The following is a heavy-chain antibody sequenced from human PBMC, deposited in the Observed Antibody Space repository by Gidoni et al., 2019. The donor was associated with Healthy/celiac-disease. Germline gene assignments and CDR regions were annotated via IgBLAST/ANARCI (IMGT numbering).Heavy chain of an antibody. D-gene: IGHD3-3*01. CDR3: ARSSTDFWSLSGYYYYYGMDV. CDR2: IYYSGST. J-gene: IGHJ6*02. V-gene: IGHV4-59*01. Sequence: GYIYYSGSTNYNPSLKSRVTISVDTSKNQFSLKLSSVTAADTAVYYCARSSTDFWSLSGYYYYYGMDVWGHGTTVTVSS.